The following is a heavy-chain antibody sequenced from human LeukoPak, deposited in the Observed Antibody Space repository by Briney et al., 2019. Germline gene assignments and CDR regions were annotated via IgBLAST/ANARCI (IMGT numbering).Heavy chain of an antibody. Sequence: GASVKVSCKASGGTFSSYAISWVRQAPGQGLEWMGGIIPIFGTANYAQKFQGRVTITTDESTSTAYMELSRLRSDDTAIYYCARNYGSGSDVYFDYWGQGTLVTVSS. CDR1: GGTFSSYA. J-gene: IGHJ4*02. CDR2: IIPIFGTA. CDR3: ARNYGSGSDVYFDY. V-gene: IGHV1-69*05. D-gene: IGHD3-10*01.